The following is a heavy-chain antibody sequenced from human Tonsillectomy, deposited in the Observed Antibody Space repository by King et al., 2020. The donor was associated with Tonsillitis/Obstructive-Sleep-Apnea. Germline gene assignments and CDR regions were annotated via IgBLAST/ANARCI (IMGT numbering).Heavy chain of an antibody. CDR3: TTDGGIGPRPIFDI. CDR1: GFSFTKGW. CDR2: IKSKNDGGTT. D-gene: IGHD3-3*01. V-gene: IGHV3-15*01. Sequence: VQLVGSGGGLVKTGGSLRLSCGASGFSFTKGWMSWVRQAPGKGLEWVGRIKSKNDGGTTDYAAPVKDRFTISRDDSKNTLYLQMNSLKTEDTALYYCTTDGGIGPRPIFDIWGQGTMVTVSS. J-gene: IGHJ3*02.